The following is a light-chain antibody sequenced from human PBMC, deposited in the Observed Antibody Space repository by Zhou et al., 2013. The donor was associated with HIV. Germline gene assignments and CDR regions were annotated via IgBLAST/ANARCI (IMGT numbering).Light chain of an antibody. J-gene: IGLJ3*02. CDR2: DNN. CDR1: FSNLGTNY. CDR3: ASWDGSLSALV. V-gene: IGLV1-51*01. Sequence: VLTQPPSVSAAPGQRVTISCSGSFSNLGTNYVSWYQHLPGTAPKLLLYDNNKRPSEIPDRFSGFKSGTSATLDITGLQTGDEADYYCASWDGSLSALVFGGGTKVTVL.